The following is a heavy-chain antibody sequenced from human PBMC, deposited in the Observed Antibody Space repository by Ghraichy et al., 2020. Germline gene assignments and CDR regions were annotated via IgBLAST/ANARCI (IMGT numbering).Heavy chain of an antibody. Sequence: ESLNISCTVSGGSISSSSYYWGWIRQPPGQGLEWVGSVYYSVSTYYNPSLKSRVTISVDTSKNQFSLKLSSVTASDTAVYYCARQAYSSSLSVDSWGQGTLVTVSS. J-gene: IGHJ4*02. CDR3: ARQAYSSSLSVDS. D-gene: IGHD6-13*01. CDR1: GGSISSSSYY. CDR2: VYYSVST. V-gene: IGHV4-39*01.